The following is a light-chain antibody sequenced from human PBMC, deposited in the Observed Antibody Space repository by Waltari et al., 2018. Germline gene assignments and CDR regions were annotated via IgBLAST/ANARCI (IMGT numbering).Light chain of an antibody. V-gene: IGLV3-21*02. CDR1: RPAFNN. CDR2: DDT. Sequence: YVLTQPPSVSVAPGQTAMITCGGSRPAFNNVHWYQRKPGLAPVLVVYDDTDRPSVIPERFSGSKSGNTATLTISRVEVGDEGDYYCQVWDHDSDRGVFGGGTNLTVL. CDR3: QVWDHDSDRGV. J-gene: IGLJ3*02.